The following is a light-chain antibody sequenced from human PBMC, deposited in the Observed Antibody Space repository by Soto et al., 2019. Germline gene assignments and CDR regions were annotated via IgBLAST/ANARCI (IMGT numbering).Light chain of an antibody. V-gene: IGLV2-14*03. CDR3: SSYTSSSTPL. CDR1: SSDVGRYNY. Sequence: QSALTQPASVSGSPGQSITISCTGTSSDVGRYNYVSWYQHHPGKAPKLMIYDVSNRPSGVSNRFSGSKSGNTASLTISGRQAEDEADYYCSSYTSSSTPLFGGGTKLTVL. CDR2: DVS. J-gene: IGLJ2*01.